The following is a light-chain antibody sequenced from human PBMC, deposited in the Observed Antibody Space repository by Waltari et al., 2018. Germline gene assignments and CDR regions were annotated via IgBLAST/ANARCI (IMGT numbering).Light chain of an antibody. CDR1: SSDVGNYNL. Sequence: QSALTQPASVSGSPGQSITISCTGTSSDVGNYNLVSWYQQYPCKAPKVMIYDDNRRHSGVSDGFSGSKSGNTASLTISGVQAEDEADYYCCSYAGSYTWVFGGGTKLTVL. CDR2: DDN. CDR3: CSYAGSYTWV. J-gene: IGLJ3*02. V-gene: IGLV2-23*01.